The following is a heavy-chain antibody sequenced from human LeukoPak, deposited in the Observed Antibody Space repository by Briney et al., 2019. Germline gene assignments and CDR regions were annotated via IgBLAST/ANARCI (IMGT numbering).Heavy chain of an antibody. D-gene: IGHD5-18*01. CDR1: GFTFRNYW. CDR3: ARVGYSYGSYYYMDV. CDR2: ISSSSSYI. V-gene: IGHV3-21*01. J-gene: IGHJ6*03. Sequence: GGSLRLLCAPSGFTFRNYWMNWVRQAPGKGLEWVSSISSSSSYIYYADSVKGRFTISRDNAKNSLYLQVNSLRAEDTAVYYCARVGYSYGSYYYMDVWGKGTTVTVSS.